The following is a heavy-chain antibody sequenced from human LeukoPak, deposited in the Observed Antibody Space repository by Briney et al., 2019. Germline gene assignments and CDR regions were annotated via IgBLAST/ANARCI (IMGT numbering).Heavy chain of an antibody. J-gene: IGHJ4*02. D-gene: IGHD3-22*01. CDR2: ISWDGTT. CDR1: GFTFEDYT. V-gene: IGHV3-43*01. Sequence: PGGSLRLSCAASGFTFEDYTMHCVRQGPGKTLEWVSLISWDGTTYYADSLKGRFTISRDNSKNSLYLQMDTLTTDDTAFYYCVKDLSYESSGSVIENWGRGTLVTVSS. CDR3: VKDLSYESSGSVIEN.